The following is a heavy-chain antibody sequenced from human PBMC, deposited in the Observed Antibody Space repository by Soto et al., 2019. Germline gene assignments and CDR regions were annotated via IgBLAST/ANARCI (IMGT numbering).Heavy chain of an antibody. V-gene: IGHV3-23*01. CDR1: GFTFSSYA. D-gene: IGHD3-22*01. CDR3: AKDRPYYDDSSGYY. Sequence: EVQLLESGGGLVQPGGSLRLSCAASGFTFSSYAMSWVRQAPGKGLEWVSGLSGSGVTTYYADSVKGRFTISRDNSKTTLYLQMNSLRAEDTAVYYCAKDRPYYDDSSGYYGGQGTLVTVSS. J-gene: IGHJ4*02. CDR2: LSGSGVTT.